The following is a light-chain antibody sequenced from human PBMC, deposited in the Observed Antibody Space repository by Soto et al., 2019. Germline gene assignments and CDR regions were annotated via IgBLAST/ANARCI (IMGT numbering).Light chain of an antibody. CDR1: QNISNY. CDR2: DVS. V-gene: IGKV3-11*01. Sequence: IVLTQSPATLSLSPGKRATLSCRASQNISNYLIWYQQKPGQAPSLLIYDVSNRAAGIPARFSGSGSGTAGTLTISSLEPEDFEVYYCQQRSNWPRTFGQGTKVDNK. J-gene: IGKJ1*01. CDR3: QQRSNWPRT.